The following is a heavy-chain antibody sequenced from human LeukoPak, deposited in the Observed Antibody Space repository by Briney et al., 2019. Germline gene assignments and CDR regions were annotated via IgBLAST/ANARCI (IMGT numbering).Heavy chain of an antibody. J-gene: IGHJ4*02. CDR2: INHSGST. Sequence: SETLSLTCTVSGGSISGYYWSWIRQPPGKGLEWIGEINHSGSTNYNPSLKSRVTISVDTSKNQFSLKLSSVTAADTAVYYCARGVLLTPGIAAARPDYWGQGTLVTVSS. CDR3: ARGVLLTPGIAAARPDY. V-gene: IGHV4-34*01. CDR1: GGSISGYY. D-gene: IGHD6-13*01.